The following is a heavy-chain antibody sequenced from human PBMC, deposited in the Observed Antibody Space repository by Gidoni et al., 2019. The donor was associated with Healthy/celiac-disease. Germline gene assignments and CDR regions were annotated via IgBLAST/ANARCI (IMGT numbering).Heavy chain of an antibody. CDR3: TTEHNRPVMATTTSYYVMDV. Sequence: RLSCAASGFTFSNAWMTWVRQAPGKGLEWVGRIKSKTDGGTTDSAAPVKGRFTISRDDSETTLYLQMNSLKTEDTAVYYCTTEHNRPVMATTTSYYVMDVWGQGTTVTVSS. J-gene: IGHJ6*02. D-gene: IGHD2-21*01. V-gene: IGHV3-15*01. CDR1: GFTFSNAW. CDR2: IKSKTDGGTT.